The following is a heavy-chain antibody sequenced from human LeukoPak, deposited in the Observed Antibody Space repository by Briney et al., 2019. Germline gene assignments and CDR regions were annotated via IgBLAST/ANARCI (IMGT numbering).Heavy chain of an antibody. D-gene: IGHD3-10*01. CDR1: GYTFTSYG. Sequence: GASVKVSCKASGYTFTSYGISWVRQAPGQGLEWMGGIIPIFGTANYAQKFQGRVTITADESTSTAYMELSSLRSEDTAVYYCAREGSDYGSGSYYGSFDYWGQGTLVTVSS. CDR3: AREGSDYGSGSYYGSFDY. V-gene: IGHV1-69*13. CDR2: IIPIFGTA. J-gene: IGHJ4*02.